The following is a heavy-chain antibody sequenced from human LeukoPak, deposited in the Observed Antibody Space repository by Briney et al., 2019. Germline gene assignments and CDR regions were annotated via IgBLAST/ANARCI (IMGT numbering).Heavy chain of an antibody. CDR3: ARATSYYCIDY. J-gene: IGHJ4*02. D-gene: IGHD3-16*01. Sequence: PSEALSLTCIVSGGSLSSSYWRWLGQPPGKGLEWIGYIYYSGSTNYNPSLKSRGTISLDTSKNQFSLKLTSVTAADTAVYYCARATSYYCIDYWGQGTLVTVSS. CDR1: GGSLSSSY. V-gene: IGHV4-59*01. CDR2: IYYSGST.